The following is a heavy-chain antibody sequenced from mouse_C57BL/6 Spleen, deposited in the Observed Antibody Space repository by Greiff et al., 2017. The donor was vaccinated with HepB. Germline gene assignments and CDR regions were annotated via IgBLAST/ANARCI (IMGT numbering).Heavy chain of an antibody. CDR2: INPNNGGT. V-gene: IGHV1-26*01. Sequence: VQLQQSGPELVKPGASVKISCKASGYTFTDYYMNWVKQSHGKSLEWIGDINPNNGGTSYNQKFKGKSTLTVDKSSSTAYMELRSLTSEDSAVYYCARGEWFAYWGQGTLVTVSA. J-gene: IGHJ3*01. CDR3: ARGEWFAY. CDR1: GYTFTDYY.